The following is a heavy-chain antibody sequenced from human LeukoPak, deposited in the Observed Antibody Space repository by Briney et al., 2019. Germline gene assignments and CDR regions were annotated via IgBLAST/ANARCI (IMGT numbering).Heavy chain of an antibody. CDR1: GFTFSNYA. CDR3: AIRPDIVVVPAANFDY. CDR2: ISGSGGST. Sequence: PGGSLRLSCTASGFTFSNYAMTWVRQAPGKGLEWVSGISGSGGSTYYADSAKGRFTISRDNSKNALYLQMNSLRAEDTAVYYCAIRPDIVVVPAANFDYWGQGTLVTVSS. D-gene: IGHD2-2*01. J-gene: IGHJ4*02. V-gene: IGHV3-23*01.